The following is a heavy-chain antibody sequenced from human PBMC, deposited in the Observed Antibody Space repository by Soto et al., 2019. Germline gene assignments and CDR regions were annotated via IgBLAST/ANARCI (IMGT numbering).Heavy chain of an antibody. CDR2: IYYSGST. CDR1: GGSISSGGYY. D-gene: IGHD1-7*01. J-gene: IGHJ4*02. Sequence: PSETLSLTCTVSGGSISSGGYYWSWIRQHPGKGLEWIGYIYYSGSTYYNPSLKSRVTISVDTSKNQFSLKLSSVTAADTAVYYCARTTRRGNWKYSYWGQGTLVTVSS. CDR3: ARTTRRGNWKYSY. V-gene: IGHV4-31*03.